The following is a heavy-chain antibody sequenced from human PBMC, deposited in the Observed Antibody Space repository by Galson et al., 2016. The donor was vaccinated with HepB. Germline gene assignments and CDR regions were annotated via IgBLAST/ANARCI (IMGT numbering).Heavy chain of an antibody. CDR1: GFAFDNYV. J-gene: IGHJ3*02. Sequence: SLRLSCAASGFAFDNYVMHWVRQAPGKGLEWVSGISWYSGSIGYADSVKGLFTISRDNAKKYLYLQMNSLRAEDTALYYCARSWARREHVADAFDIWGQGTMVTVSA. D-gene: IGHD1/OR15-1a*01. CDR3: ARSWARREHVADAFDI. CDR2: ISWYSGSI. V-gene: IGHV3-9*01.